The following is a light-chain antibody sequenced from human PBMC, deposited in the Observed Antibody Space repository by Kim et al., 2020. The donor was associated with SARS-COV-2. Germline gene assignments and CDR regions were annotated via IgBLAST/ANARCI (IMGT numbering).Light chain of an antibody. CDR1: SSDVGTYNL. J-gene: IGLJ3*02. V-gene: IGLV2-23*02. Sequence: QSALTQPASVSGSPGQSITISCTGTSSDVGTYNLVSWYQKHPGKAPKLMIHEVTKRPSGVSNRFSGSKSGNTASLTVSGLQAEDEADYYCCSYAGSSTWVFGGGTKLTV. CDR3: CSYAGSSTWV. CDR2: EVT.